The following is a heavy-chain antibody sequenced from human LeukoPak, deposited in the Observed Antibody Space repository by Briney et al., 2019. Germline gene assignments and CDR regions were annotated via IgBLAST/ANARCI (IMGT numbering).Heavy chain of an antibody. Sequence: SETLSLTCEVFGGSFSGYYWTWIRQPPGKGLEWLGEIIHDGSTTYNPSLESRVTISVDTSKNQFSLKLRSVTAADSAVYYCARHYYDSRGDNWFDPWGQGTLVTVSS. J-gene: IGHJ5*02. D-gene: IGHD3-22*01. V-gene: IGHV4-34*12. CDR1: GGSFSGYY. CDR3: ARHYYDSRGDNWFDP. CDR2: IIHDGST.